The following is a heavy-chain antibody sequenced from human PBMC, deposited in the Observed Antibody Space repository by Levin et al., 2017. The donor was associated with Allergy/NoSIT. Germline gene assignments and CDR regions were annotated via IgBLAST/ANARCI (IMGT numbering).Heavy chain of an antibody. V-gene: IGHV3-30*04. CDR3: ARDLDPRGSYGLDY. J-gene: IGHJ4*02. D-gene: IGHD1-26*01. CDR2: ISYDGSNK. CDR1: GFTFSSYA. Sequence: LSGGSLRLSCAASGFTFSSYAMHWVRQAPGKGLEWVAVISYDGSNKYYADSVKGRFTISRDNSKNTLYLQMNSLRAEDTAVYYCARDLDPRGSYGLDYWGQGTLVTVSS.